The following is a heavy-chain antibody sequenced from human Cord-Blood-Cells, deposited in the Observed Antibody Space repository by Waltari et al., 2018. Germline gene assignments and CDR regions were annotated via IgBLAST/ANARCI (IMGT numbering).Heavy chain of an antibody. D-gene: IGHD6-19*01. CDR2: IKSKTGGGTT. CDR1: GFTFSNAW. J-gene: IGHJ4*02. CDR3: TTGWYFSY. V-gene: IGHV3-15*01. Sequence: EVQLVESGEGLVKPGGSLRLSCAASGFTFSNAWMRWVRQAPGKSLEWVGRIKSKTGGGTTDYAAPVKGRFTISRDDPKNTLYLQMNSLKTADTAVYYCTTGWYFSYCGQGTLVTVSS.